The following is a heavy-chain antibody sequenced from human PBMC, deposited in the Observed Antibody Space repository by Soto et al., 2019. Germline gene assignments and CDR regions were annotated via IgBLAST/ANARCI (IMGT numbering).Heavy chain of an antibody. CDR1: GGTISSGDYS. Sequence: SETLSLTCAFSGGTISSGDYSWSWIRQPPGKGLEWVGYIHHSGITYYNPSLKSRVTISIDRSKNQFSMNLNSVTAADTAVYYCARDGPSVSSGYQYFQHWGQGTLVTVSS. D-gene: IGHD3-22*01. J-gene: IGHJ1*01. CDR2: IHHSGIT. V-gene: IGHV4-30-2*01. CDR3: ARDGPSVSSGYQYFQH.